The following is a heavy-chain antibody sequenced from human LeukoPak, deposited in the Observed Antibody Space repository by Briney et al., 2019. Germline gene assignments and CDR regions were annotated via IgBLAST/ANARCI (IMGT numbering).Heavy chain of an antibody. Sequence: GGSLRLSCAASGFTFSSYSMNWVRQAPGKGLEWVSSISSSSSYIYYADSVKGRFTISRDNAKNSLYLQMNSLRAEDTAVYYCASSLYSRGWSLNSGAFDIWGQGTMVTVSS. D-gene: IGHD6-19*01. J-gene: IGHJ3*02. CDR2: ISSSSSYI. CDR3: ASSLYSRGWSLNSGAFDI. CDR1: GFTFSSYS. V-gene: IGHV3-21*01.